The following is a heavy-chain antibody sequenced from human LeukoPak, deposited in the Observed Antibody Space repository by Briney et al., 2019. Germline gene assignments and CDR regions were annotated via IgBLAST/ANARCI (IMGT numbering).Heavy chain of an antibody. CDR1: GGSISSGSYY. D-gene: IGHD5-18*01. CDR2: IYTSGST. Sequence: NPSQTLSLTCTVSGGSISSGSYYWSWIRQPAGKGLEWIGRIYTSGSTNYNPSLKSRVTISVDTSKNQFSLKLSSVTAADTAVYYCAREGGDTAMVYYYYYYMDVWVKGTTVTVSS. J-gene: IGHJ6*03. V-gene: IGHV4-61*02. CDR3: AREGGDTAMVYYYYYYMDV.